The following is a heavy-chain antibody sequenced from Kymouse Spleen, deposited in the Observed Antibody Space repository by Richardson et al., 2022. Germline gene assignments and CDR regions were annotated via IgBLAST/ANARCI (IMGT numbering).Heavy chain of an antibody. J-gene: IGHJ6*02. CDR1: GFTFSSYS. Sequence: EVQLVESGGGLVKPGGSLRLSCAASGFTFSSYSMNWVRQAPGKGLEWVSSISSSSSYIYYADSVKGRFTISRDNAKNSLYLQMNSLRAEDTAVYYCASPQYNWNWAMDVWGQGTTVTVSS. CDR2: ISSSSSYI. CDR3: ASPQYNWNWAMDV. V-gene: IGHV3-21*03. D-gene: IGHD1-7*01.